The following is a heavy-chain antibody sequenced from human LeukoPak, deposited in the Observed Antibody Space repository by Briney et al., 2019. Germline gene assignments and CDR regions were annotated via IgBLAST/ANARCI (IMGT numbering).Heavy chain of an antibody. V-gene: IGHV4-39*07. CDR2: ISYSGNT. CDR3: ARTQHGEFDY. CDR1: DDSISSSRFY. Sequence: SETLSLTCTVSDDSISSSRFYWGWIRQPPGKGLEWIGSISYSGNTDYNPSLRSRVTISADRSKNQFSLKLRSVTAADTAVYYCARTQHGEFDYWGQGILVTVSS. J-gene: IGHJ4*02. D-gene: IGHD7-27*01.